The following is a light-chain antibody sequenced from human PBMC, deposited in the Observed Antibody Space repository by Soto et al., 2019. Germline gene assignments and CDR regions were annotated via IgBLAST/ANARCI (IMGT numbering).Light chain of an antibody. CDR2: EVS. V-gene: IGLV2-14*01. CDR1: SNDIGHYNS. CDR3: ASYTRSATVV. J-gene: IGLJ3*02. Sequence: QSVLTQPASVSGSPGQSITISCTGTSNDIGHYNSVSWYQQHPAKAPKLMISEVSNRPSGISNRFSGSKSGNTAFLTISGLQAEDEADYYCASYTRSATVVFGGGTKVTVL.